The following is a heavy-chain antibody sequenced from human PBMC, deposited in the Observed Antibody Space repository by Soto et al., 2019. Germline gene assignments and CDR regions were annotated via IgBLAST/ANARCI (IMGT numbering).Heavy chain of an antibody. J-gene: IGHJ4*02. CDR3: ARGGLERREDYFDY. D-gene: IGHD1-1*01. CDR1: GFTFSSYA. CDR2: ISYDGSNK. V-gene: IGHV3-30-3*01. Sequence: QVQLVESGGGVVQPGRSLRLSCAASGFTFSSYAMHWVRQAPGKGLEWVAVISYDGSNKYYADSVKGRFTISRDNSKNTLYLQMNSLRAEDTAVYYCARGGLERREDYFDYWGQGTLVTVSS.